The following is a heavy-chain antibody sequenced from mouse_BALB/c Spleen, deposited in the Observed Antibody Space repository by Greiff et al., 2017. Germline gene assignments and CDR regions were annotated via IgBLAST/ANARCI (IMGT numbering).Heavy chain of an antibody. CDR2: ISYSGST. Sequence: EVQRVESGPGLVKPSQSLSLTCTVTGYSITSDYAWNWIRQFPGNKLEWMGYISYSGSTSYNPSLKSRISITRDTSKNQFFLQLNSVTTEDTATYYCARSVYGYDGHYYAMDYWGQGTSVTVSS. V-gene: IGHV3-2*02. CDR1: GYSITSDYA. CDR3: ARSVYGYDGHYYAMDY. D-gene: IGHD2-2*01. J-gene: IGHJ4*01.